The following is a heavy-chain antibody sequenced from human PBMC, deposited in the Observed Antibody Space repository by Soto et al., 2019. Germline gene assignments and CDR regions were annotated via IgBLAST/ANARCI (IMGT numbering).Heavy chain of an antibody. D-gene: IGHD3-10*01. Sequence: EVQLVQSGAEVKKPGESLRISCKGSGYSFTSYWISWVRQMPGKGLEWMGRIDPSDSYTNYSPSFQGHVTISAAKSISTAYPQWSSLKASDTAMYYCARHQVLWFGERGGMDVWGQGTTVTASS. CDR1: GYSFTSYW. CDR3: ARHQVLWFGERGGMDV. CDR2: IDPSDSYT. J-gene: IGHJ6*01. V-gene: IGHV5-10-1*03.